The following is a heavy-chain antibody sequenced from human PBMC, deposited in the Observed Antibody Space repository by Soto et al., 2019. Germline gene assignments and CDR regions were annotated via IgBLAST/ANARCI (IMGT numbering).Heavy chain of an antibody. J-gene: IGHJ3*02. CDR1: GFTFTTYS. D-gene: IGHD5-18*01. CDR3: ARDSASYGSAFDI. Sequence: EVHLVVSGGGLVKPGGSLRLSCAASGFTFTTYSMNWVRQAPGKGLEWVSSISSSSNYIYYADSVKGRFTISRDNAKNSLYLQMNSLRAEDTAVYYCARDSASYGSAFDIWGQGTMVTVSS. CDR2: ISSSSNYI. V-gene: IGHV3-21*01.